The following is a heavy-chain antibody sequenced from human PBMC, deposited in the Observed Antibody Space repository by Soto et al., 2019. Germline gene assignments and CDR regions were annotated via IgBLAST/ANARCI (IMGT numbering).Heavy chain of an antibody. CDR2: IGTAGDP. V-gene: IGHV3-13*05. CDR3: ARGGPGPYYDFWSGYYFRGMDV. D-gene: IGHD3-3*01. Sequence: GGSLRLSCAASGFTFSSHDMHWVRQATGKGLEWVSAIGTAGDPYYPGSVKGRFTISRENAKNSLYLQMNSLRAGDTAVYYCARGGPGPYYDFWSGYYFRGMDVWGQGTTVTVSS. CDR1: GFTFSSHD. J-gene: IGHJ6*02.